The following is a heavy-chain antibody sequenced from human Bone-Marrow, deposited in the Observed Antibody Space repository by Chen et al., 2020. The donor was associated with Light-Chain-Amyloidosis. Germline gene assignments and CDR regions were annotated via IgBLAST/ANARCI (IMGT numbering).Heavy chain of an antibody. CDR2: IYPDDSDA. CDR1: GYTFPNDW. V-gene: IGHV5-51*01. J-gene: IGHJ4*02. CDR3: ARRRDGYNFDY. D-gene: IGHD5-12*01. Sequence: KISCKGSGYTFPNDWIGWVRQMPGKGLEWMGVIYPDDSDARYSPSFEGQVTISADKSITTAYLQWRSLKASDTAMYYCARRRDGYNFDYWGQGTLVTVSS.